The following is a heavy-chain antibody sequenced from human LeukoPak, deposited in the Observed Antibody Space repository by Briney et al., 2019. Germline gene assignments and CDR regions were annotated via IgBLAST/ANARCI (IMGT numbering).Heavy chain of an antibody. J-gene: IGHJ5*02. CDR1: GFTFSSYA. CDR2: ISYDGSNK. Sequence: PGGSLRLSCAASGFTFSSYAMHWVRQAPGKGLEWVAVISYDGSNKYYADSVKGRFTISRDNSKNTLYLQMNSLRAEDTAVYYCAKIIGAQGGRILVGPYWFDPWGQGTLVTVSS. D-gene: IGHD1-26*01. CDR3: AKIIGAQGGRILVGPYWFDP. V-gene: IGHV3-30-3*02.